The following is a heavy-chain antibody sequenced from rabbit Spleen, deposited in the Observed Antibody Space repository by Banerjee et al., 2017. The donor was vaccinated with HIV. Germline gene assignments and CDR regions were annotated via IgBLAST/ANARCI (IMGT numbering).Heavy chain of an antibody. V-gene: IGHV1S45*01. CDR2: IYTANGKT. CDR3: ARDNGSGDYIDVYFDL. J-gene: IGHJ4*01. D-gene: IGHD1-1*01. Sequence: QEHLEESGGGLVKTEGSLTLTCTASGFSFSRGYDMCWVRQAPGRGLEWIGCIYTANGKTYYASWAKGRFTISKSSSTTVTLQMTSLTAADTATYFCARDNGSGDYIDVYFDLWGQGTLVTVS. CDR1: GFSFSRGYD.